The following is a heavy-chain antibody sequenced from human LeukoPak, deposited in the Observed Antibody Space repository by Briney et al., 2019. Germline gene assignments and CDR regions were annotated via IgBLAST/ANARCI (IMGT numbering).Heavy chain of an antibody. CDR2: ISSSGSTI. D-gene: IGHD2-15*01. V-gene: IGHV3-48*03. CDR3: ARDDCSGGSCYSYYGMDV. CDR1: GFTFSSYE. J-gene: IGHJ6*04. Sequence: PGGSLRLSCAASGFTFSSYETNWVRQAPGKGLEWVSYISSSGSTIYYADSVKGRFTISRDNAKNSLYLQMNSLRAEDTAVYYCARDDCSGGSCYSYYGMDVWGRGTTVTVSS.